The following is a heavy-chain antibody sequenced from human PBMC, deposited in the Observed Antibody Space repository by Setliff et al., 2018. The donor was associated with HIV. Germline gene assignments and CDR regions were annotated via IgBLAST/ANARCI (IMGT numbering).Heavy chain of an antibody. Sequence: PSETLSLTCSVSGDSIFTSTYYWGWIRQPPGKRLEWIGSIYYSGSTYYNPSLKSRVTISADTSKNQFSLKLNSVTAADTAVYFCARARYGTSFDPWGQGTLVTVSS. J-gene: IGHJ5*02. CDR2: IYYSGST. CDR1: GDSIFTSTYY. V-gene: IGHV4-39*07. CDR3: ARARYGTSFDP. D-gene: IGHD3-9*01.